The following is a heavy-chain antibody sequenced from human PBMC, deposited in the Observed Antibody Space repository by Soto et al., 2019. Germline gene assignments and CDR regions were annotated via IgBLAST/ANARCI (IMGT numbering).Heavy chain of an antibody. D-gene: IGHD1-20*01. V-gene: IGHV3-33*01. CDR3: ARDRGPFNWNDWPHYYYGMDV. CDR1: GFTFSSYG. J-gene: IGHJ6*02. Sequence: QVQLVESGGGVAQPGRSLRLSCAASGFTFSSYGLHWVRQAPGKGLEGGPVIWNDGSNKYYADSVKGRFTISRDNSKNTLYLQMNSLRAEDTAVYYCARDRGPFNWNDWPHYYYGMDVWGQGTTVTVSS. CDR2: IWNDGSNK.